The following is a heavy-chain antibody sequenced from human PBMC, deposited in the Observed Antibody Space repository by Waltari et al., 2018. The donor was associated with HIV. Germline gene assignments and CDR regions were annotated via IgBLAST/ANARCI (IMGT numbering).Heavy chain of an antibody. CDR2: MSWNSGSI. J-gene: IGHJ6*02. D-gene: IGHD3-10*01. CDR1: GFTFDKYA. CDR3: ARDRGSGNGWNYYGMDV. V-gene: IGHV3-9*01. Sequence: EEQLVESGGGLVQPGRSLRLSCAASGFTFDKYAFHWVRQVPGKGLEWVSGMSWNSGSILYAASVKGRFTISRDNAENSLYLQMNSLEAEDSALYYCARDRGSGNGWNYYGMDVWGQGATVTVSS.